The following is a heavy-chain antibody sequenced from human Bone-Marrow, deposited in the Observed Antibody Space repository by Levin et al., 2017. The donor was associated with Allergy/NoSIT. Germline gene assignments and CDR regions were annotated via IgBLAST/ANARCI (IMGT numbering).Heavy chain of an antibody. V-gene: IGHV3-11*01. Sequence: AGGSLRLSCTASGFMFSAAYMSWLRQAPGRGLEWLSYITDSGERTYYAPFLKGRFTISRDNVKGSLYLQMNSLTAEDTAIYYCARGKRSFNLWGQGTMV. J-gene: IGHJ3*01. CDR1: GFMFSAAY. CDR3: ARGKRSFNL. D-gene: IGHD1-1*01. CDR2: ITDSGERT.